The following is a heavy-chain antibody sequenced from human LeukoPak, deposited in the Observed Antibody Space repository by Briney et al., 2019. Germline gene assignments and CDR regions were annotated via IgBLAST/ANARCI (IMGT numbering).Heavy chain of an antibody. CDR1: GFTFSNYN. J-gene: IGHJ6*03. CDR3: ARLSAYYYGSQFYYYMDV. CDR2: ISTSSSTI. Sequence: GGSLRLSCAASGFTFSNYNMNWVRQAPGKGLEWISYISTSSSTIYYADSVKGRFTISRDNAKNSVYLQMNSLRAEDTALYYCARLSAYYYGSQFYYYMDVWGKGTTVIVS. D-gene: IGHD3-10*01. V-gene: IGHV3-48*04.